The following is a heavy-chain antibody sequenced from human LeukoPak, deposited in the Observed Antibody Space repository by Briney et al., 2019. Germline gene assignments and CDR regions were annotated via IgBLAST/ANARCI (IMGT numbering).Heavy chain of an antibody. J-gene: IGHJ6*03. CDR3: TKDLQSSYDYDTAGYYFVGYYFYMDV. D-gene: IGHD3-22*01. CDR2: INSSSGGT. CDR1: GYTFSDYN. V-gene: IGHV1-2*02. Sequence: ASVKVSFKASGYTFSDYNIHWVRQTPGQALGWIGWINSSSGGTHYAQKFQGRVTLTRDTSITTAYMILTRLQSDDTAVYYCTKDLQSSYDYDTAGYYFVGYYFYMDVWGKGTTVSVSS.